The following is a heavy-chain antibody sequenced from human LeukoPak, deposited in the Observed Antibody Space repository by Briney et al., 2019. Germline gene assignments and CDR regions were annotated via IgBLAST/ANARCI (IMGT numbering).Heavy chain of an antibody. V-gene: IGHV1-8*01. D-gene: IGHD2-2*01. J-gene: IGHJ5*02. CDR2: LRPTSGNT. CDR1: GYAFTSYD. CDR3: ARAPFCSSTGCFYWFDP. Sequence: ASVKVSCKASGYAFTSYDINWVRQATGQGLEWMGWLRPTSGNTGDAQKVQGRVTMTRNTSISTAYMELSSLRSEDTAVYYCARAPFCSSTGCFYWFDPWGQGTLVTVSS.